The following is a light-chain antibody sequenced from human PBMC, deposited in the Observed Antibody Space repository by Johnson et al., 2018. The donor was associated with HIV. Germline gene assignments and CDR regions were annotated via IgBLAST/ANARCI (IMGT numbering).Light chain of an antibody. J-gene: IGLJ1*01. Sequence: QAALTQPPSVSAAPGQKVTISCSGSSSNIESYFVSWYQQLPGAAPTLLIYEDNKRPSGIPDRFSGSKSGATAPLGITGLQTGDEADYYCGIWDASLSPLYVFGSGTTITVL. V-gene: IGLV1-51*02. CDR2: EDN. CDR1: SSNIESYF. CDR3: GIWDASLSPLYV.